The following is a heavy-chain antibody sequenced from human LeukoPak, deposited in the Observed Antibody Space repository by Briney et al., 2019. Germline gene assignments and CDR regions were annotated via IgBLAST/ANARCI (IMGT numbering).Heavy chain of an antibody. V-gene: IGHV3-15*01. D-gene: IGHD5-18*01. CDR1: GFTFSNAW. Sequence: PGGSLRLSCAASGFTFSNAWMSWVRQAPGKGLEWVGRIKSKADGGTTDYAAPVKGRFTISRDDSKNTLYLQMNSLKTEDTAVYYCTTVDTAMVQLDYWGQGTLVTVSS. CDR3: TTVDTAMVQLDY. J-gene: IGHJ4*02. CDR2: IKSKADGGTT.